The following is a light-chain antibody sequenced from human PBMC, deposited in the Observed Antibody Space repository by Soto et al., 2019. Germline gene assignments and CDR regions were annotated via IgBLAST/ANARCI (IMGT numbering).Light chain of an antibody. CDR2: GAS. Sequence: EIVLTQSPGTLSLSPGERAILSCRASQSVAGYLAWYQQKPGQAPRLLIYGASNRATGIPDRFSGSGSGTDLTLTISRLEAEDFAMYYCQQYGNSPILFGQGTKVDIK. J-gene: IGKJ1*01. V-gene: IGKV3-20*01. CDR1: QSVAGY. CDR3: QQYGNSPIL.